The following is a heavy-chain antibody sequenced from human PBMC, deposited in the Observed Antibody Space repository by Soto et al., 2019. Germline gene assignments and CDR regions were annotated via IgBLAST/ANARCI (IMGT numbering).Heavy chain of an antibody. CDR3: AKDRSTTTCYAFDY. V-gene: IGHV3-23*01. CDR1: GFTFRNYA. Sequence: EVQLLESGGGLVQPGGSLRLSCAASGFTFRNYAMSWARQAPGKGLEWVSAISGSGGTTHYADSVKGRFTISRDNSKNALYLKMNSLRAEDTAVYYCAKDRSTTTCYAFDYGGQGSLVTVSS. CDR2: ISGSGGTT. D-gene: IGHD2-2*01. J-gene: IGHJ4*02.